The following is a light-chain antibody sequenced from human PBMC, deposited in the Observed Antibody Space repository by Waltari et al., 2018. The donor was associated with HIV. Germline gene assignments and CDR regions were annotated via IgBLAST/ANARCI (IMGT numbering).Light chain of an antibody. CDR1: SLRHEH. J-gene: IGLJ2*01. Sequence: SSELTQDPSVSVSLGQTVRITCQGDSLRHEHTSWYRQKPGQAPLLVIYGPNKRPSGIPDRSTASTSGNIASLTITGAQAEDEAAYFCQSRYSINNVVLFGRGTKVTVL. CDR2: GPN. V-gene: IGLV3-19*01. CDR3: QSRYSINNVVL.